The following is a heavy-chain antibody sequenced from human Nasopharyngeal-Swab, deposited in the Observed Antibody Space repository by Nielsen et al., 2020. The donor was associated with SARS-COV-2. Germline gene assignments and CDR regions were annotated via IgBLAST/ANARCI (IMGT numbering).Heavy chain of an antibody. CDR2: TYYRSKWYN. CDR1: GDSVPSNSAA. D-gene: IGHD3-3*01. Sequence: SETLSLTCAISGDSVPSNSAAWNWIRQSPSIGLEWLGRTYYRSKWYNDYAVSVKSRITINPDTSKNQFSLQLNSVTPEDTAVYYCARWKYYDFWSGPIDYWGQGTLVTVSS. CDR3: ARWKYYDFWSGPIDY. J-gene: IGHJ4*02. V-gene: IGHV6-1*01.